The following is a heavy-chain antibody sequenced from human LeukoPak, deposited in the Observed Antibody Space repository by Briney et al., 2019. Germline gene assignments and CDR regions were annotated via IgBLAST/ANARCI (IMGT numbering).Heavy chain of an antibody. D-gene: IGHD3-9*01. CDR2: ISSNGGST. Sequence: PGGSLRLSCSASGFTFSYYGMHWVRQAPGKGLEYVSAISSNGGSTYYADSVKGRFTISRDNSRNTLYLQMSSLRADDTAVYYCVKASRDPGIDWGQGTLVTVSSGLDVWGQGTTVTVSS. CDR3: VKASRDPGIDWGQGTLVTVSSGLDV. V-gene: IGHV3-64D*06. CDR1: GFTFSYYG. J-gene: IGHJ6*02.